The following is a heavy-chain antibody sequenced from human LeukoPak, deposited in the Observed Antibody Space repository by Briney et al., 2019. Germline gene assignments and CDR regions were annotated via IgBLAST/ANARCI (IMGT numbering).Heavy chain of an antibody. CDR3: VRVVTTSSGWYHFDN. CDR1: GFTFSSYA. CDR2: ISGSGGST. V-gene: IGHV3-23*01. J-gene: IGHJ4*02. D-gene: IGHD6-13*01. Sequence: PAGGSLRLSWAASGFTFSSYARSWVRQAPGKGLEWVSAISGSGGSTYYADSVKGRFTISRDNSKNTLYLQMNSLKTEDTAVYYCVRVVTTSSGWYHFDNWGQGTLVTVSS.